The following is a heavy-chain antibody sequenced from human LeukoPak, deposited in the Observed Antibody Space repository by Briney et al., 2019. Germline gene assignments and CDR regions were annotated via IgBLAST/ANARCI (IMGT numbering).Heavy chain of an antibody. J-gene: IGHJ4*02. Sequence: GGSLRLSFAASGFTVRNAWKSWVRQAPGKGLEWVGRIKSKTDGGTTDYAAPVKGRFTISRDDSKNTLYLQMNSLKTEDTAVYYCTTDRLRGGSYPNYWGQGTLVTVSS. D-gene: IGHD1-26*01. CDR1: GFTVRNAW. V-gene: IGHV3-15*01. CDR3: TTDRLRGGSYPNY. CDR2: IKSKTDGGTT.